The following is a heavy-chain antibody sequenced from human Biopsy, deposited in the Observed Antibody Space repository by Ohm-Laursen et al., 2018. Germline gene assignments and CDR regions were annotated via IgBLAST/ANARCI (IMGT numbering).Heavy chain of an antibody. CDR1: GFNFDDFA. D-gene: IGHD5-24*01. CDR3: AKGQAPDGYNYAFDI. CDR2: ISWNSGRI. J-gene: IGHJ3*02. Sequence: SLRLSCAASGFNFDDFAMHWVQQTPGKGLEWVSGISWNSGRIAYADSVKGRFTISRDNAKNSLYLQMNSLRAEDTALYYCAKGQAPDGYNYAFDIWGQGTMLTVSS. V-gene: IGHV3-9*01.